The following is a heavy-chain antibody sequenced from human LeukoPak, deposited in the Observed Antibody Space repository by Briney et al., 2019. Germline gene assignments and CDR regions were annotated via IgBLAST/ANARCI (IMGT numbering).Heavy chain of an antibody. CDR2: ITSSSSYI. CDR3: AKESAGTAFDY. D-gene: IGHD6-13*01. CDR1: GFTFSSFT. V-gene: IGHV3-21*04. J-gene: IGHJ4*02. Sequence: GGSLRLSCAASGFTFSSFTMNWVRQAPGKGLEWVSSITSSSSYIYYADSVKGRFTISRDNSKNTLYLQMNSLRAEDTAVYYCAKESAGTAFDYWGQGTLVTVSS.